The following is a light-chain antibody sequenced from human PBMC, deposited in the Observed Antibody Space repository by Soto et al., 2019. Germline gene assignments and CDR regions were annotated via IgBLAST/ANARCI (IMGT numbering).Light chain of an antibody. Sequence: EIVLTQSPGTLSLSPGERATLSCRASQGVSSGYLAWYQQSPGQAPRLLIYGASSRATGIPDRFSGSGFGTDFTLTISRLEPEDFAVYYCQQYGSSPRTFGQGTKVDI. V-gene: IGKV3-20*01. CDR3: QQYGSSPRT. J-gene: IGKJ1*01. CDR2: GAS. CDR1: QGVSSGY.